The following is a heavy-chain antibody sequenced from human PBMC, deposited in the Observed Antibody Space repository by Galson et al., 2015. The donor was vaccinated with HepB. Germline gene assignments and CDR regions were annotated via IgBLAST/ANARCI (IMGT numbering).Heavy chain of an antibody. D-gene: IGHD1-26*01. V-gene: IGHV1-69*04. CDR2: IIPILGIA. Sequence: SVKVSCKASGGTFSSYAISWVRQAPGQGLEWMGRIIPILGIANYAQKFQGRVTITADKSTSTAYMELSSLRSEDTAVYYCARWEQDYPNGYYYMDVWGKGTTVTVSS. CDR1: GGTFSSYA. CDR3: ARWEQDYPNGYYYMDV. J-gene: IGHJ6*03.